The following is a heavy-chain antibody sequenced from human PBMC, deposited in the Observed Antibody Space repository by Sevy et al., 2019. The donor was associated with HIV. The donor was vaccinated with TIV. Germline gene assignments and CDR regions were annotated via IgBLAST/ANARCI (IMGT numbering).Heavy chain of an antibody. J-gene: IGHJ4*02. D-gene: IGHD1-1*01. CDR1: GFTFGDYC. CDR2: LKRKAHGGTL. CDR3: TRWKGARSIFDY. Sequence: GGSLRLSCTVSGFTFGDYCMSWVRQAPGKGLEWVVFLKRKAHGGTLDYAASVKGRFTISRDDSKNIAHLQMNDLRTEDTAIYYCTRWKGARSIFDYWGQGALVTVSS. V-gene: IGHV3-49*04.